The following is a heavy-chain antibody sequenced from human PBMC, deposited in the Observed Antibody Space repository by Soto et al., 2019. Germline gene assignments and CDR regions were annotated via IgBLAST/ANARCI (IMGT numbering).Heavy chain of an antibody. V-gene: IGHV3-7*03. CDR2: IKQDESDK. D-gene: IGHD1-26*01. Sequence: GGSLRLSCAVSGFRFRDYWMSWVRQAPGKGLEWVANIKQDESDKYYVDSVKGRFTISRDNAKNALYLQMNSLRVEDTAVYYCANYSVAGSNPAGAFELWGQGTMVSVSS. J-gene: IGHJ3*01. CDR1: GFRFRDYW. CDR3: ANYSVAGSNPAGAFEL.